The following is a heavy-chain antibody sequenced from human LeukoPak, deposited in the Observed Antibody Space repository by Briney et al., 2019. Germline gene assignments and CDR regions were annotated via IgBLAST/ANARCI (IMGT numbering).Heavy chain of an antibody. CDR2: ISSSSSTI. CDR3: AKRVPSRGSDV. J-gene: IGHJ3*01. Sequence: GGSLRLSCAASGFTFSSYSMNWVRQAPGKGLEWVSYISSSSSTIYYADSAKGRFTISRDNSKNTLYLQMNSLRAEDTAVYYCAKRVPSRGSDVWGQGTMVTVSS. D-gene: IGHD3-10*01. CDR1: GFTFSSYS. V-gene: IGHV3-48*01.